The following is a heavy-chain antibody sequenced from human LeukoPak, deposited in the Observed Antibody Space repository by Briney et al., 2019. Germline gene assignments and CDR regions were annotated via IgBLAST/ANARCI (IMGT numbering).Heavy chain of an antibody. CDR2: ISDSGGST. D-gene: IGHD2-8*01. J-gene: IGHJ3*01. V-gene: IGHV3-23*01. CDR1: GFSFSSYA. CDR3: AKGKINHNGAFDA. Sequence: GGSLRLSCAASGFSFSSYAMSWVRQAPGKGLEWVSGISDSGGSTFYADSVKGRFTISRDNSKKKLFLQVDSLRVEDTAVYYRAKGKINHNGAFDAWGQGTRVTVSS.